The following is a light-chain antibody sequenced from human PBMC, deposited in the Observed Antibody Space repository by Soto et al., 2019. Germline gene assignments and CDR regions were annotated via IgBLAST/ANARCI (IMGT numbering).Light chain of an antibody. Sequence: QSVLTQPASVSGSLGQSITISCTGTSSDVGGYNYVSWYQQHPGKAPKLIIYEVSIRPSGVSNRFSGSKSGNTASLTISGLQAEDEGDYYCSSKTSSSTLVFGGGTQLTVL. CDR2: EVS. CDR3: SSKTSSSTLV. J-gene: IGLJ7*01. V-gene: IGLV2-14*01. CDR1: SSDVGGYNY.